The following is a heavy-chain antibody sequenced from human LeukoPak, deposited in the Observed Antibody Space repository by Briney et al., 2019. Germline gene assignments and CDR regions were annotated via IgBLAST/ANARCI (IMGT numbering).Heavy chain of an antibody. CDR1: GGSISPYY. V-gene: IGHV4-59*01. J-gene: IGHJ5*02. D-gene: IGHD3-10*01. CDR2: VYYSRRT. Sequence: SETLSLTCTVSGGSISPYYGSWLRQPPGKGLEWISYVYYSRRTNYNPPLKSRVTISLDTSKSQFSLTMTSVTPLVTSSDSCSRGGGSGRGNWFDPWGQGSLVIVSS. CDR3: SRGGGSGRGNWFDP.